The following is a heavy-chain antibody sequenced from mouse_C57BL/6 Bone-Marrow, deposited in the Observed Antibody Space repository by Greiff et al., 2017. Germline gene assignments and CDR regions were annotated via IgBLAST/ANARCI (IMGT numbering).Heavy chain of an antibody. D-gene: IGHD1-1*01. V-gene: IGHV1-82*01. J-gene: IGHJ4*01. Sequence: QVQLKESGPELVKPGASVTISCKASGYAFSSSWMNWVKQRPGKGLEWIGRIYPGAGDTTYNGKFKGKATLTAAKSSSTAYMQLCSLTSEYSAVYFCDYYYGSSSYYAMDYWGQGTSVTVSS. CDR3: DYYYGSSSYYAMDY. CDR1: GYAFSSSW. CDR2: IYPGAGDT.